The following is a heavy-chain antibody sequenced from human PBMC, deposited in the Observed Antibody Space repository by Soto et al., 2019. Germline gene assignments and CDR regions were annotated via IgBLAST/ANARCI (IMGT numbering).Heavy chain of an antibody. CDR1: GYSFTSYW. CDR2: IDPSDSYT. V-gene: IGHV5-10-1*01. CDR3: ARNLGYCTNGVCSYYFDY. J-gene: IGHJ4*02. D-gene: IGHD2-8*01. Sequence: PGESLKISCKGSGYSFTSYWISWVRQMPGKGLEWMGRIDPSDSYTNHSPSFQGHVTISADKSISTAYQQWSSLKASDTAMYYCARNLGYCTNGVCSYYFDYWGQGTLVTVSS.